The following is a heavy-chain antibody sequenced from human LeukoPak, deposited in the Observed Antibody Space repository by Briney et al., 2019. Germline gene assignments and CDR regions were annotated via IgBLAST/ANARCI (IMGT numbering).Heavy chain of an antibody. CDR1: GFTFCSYA. J-gene: IGHJ4*02. V-gene: IGHV3-23*01. Sequence: PGGSLRLACAAPGFTFCSYAMSWVRQAPGKGLEMVSAVSGSGGSTYDADSVEGRFTISKDNTKNTLYLQMNSLRAEDTAVYYGAKHLPPSEQWLVNDYWGQGTLVTVSS. D-gene: IGHD6-19*01. CDR2: VSGSGGST. CDR3: AKHLPPSEQWLVNDY.